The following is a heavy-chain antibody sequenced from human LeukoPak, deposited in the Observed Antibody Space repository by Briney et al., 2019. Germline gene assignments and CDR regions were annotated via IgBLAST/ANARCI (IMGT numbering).Heavy chain of an antibody. D-gene: IGHD3-22*01. V-gene: IGHV4-31*03. CDR2: MYYSGST. Sequence: SQTLSFTCTVSGGSISSGNYYWRWIRQHPGKGLERIGYMYYSGSTYYNPSLKSRVTISVDTSKNQFSLKLSSVTAADTAVYYWARELYYYDSSGLWGQGTLVTVS. J-gene: IGHJ4*02. CDR3: ARELYYYDSSGL. CDR1: GGSISSGNYY.